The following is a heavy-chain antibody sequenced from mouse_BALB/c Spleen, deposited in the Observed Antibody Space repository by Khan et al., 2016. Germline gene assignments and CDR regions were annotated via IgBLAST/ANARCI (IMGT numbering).Heavy chain of an antibody. D-gene: IGHD1-3*01. CDR1: GFTFSSFG. V-gene: IGHV5-17*02. J-gene: IGHJ4*01. CDR3: ARSGARDSYAMDY. CDR2: ISSGSSTI. Sequence: EVELVESGGGLVQPGGSRKLSCAASGFTFSSFGMHWVCQAPEKGLEWVAYISSGSSTIYYADTGKGRFTLSRDNPKNTLVPQLTSTRSEDSAMYSSARSGARDSYAMDYWGQGTSVTVSS.